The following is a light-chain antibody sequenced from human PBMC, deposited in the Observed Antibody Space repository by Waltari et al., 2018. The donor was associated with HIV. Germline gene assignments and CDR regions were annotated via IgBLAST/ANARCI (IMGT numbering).Light chain of an antibody. V-gene: IGKV1-5*03. CDR3: QQYNRT. CDR2: KAS. Sequence: DIQMTQSPSTLSASIGDRVTITCRASQIISSWLAWYQQKPGKAPKLLIYKASSLESGVPSRFSGSGSGTEFTLTISSLQPDDFATYYCQQYNRTFGQGTKVEIK. J-gene: IGKJ1*01. CDR1: QIISSW.